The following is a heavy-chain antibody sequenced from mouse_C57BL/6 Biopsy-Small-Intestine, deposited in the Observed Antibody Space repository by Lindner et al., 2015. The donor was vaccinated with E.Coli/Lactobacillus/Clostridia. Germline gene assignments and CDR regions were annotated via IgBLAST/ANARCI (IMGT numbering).Heavy chain of an antibody. J-gene: IGHJ3*01. CDR2: INPNNGGT. Sequence: EVQLQESGPELVKPRASVKMSCKASGYTFTDYNMHWVKQSHGKSLEWIGYINPNNGGTSYNQKFKGKATLTVNKSSSTAYMELRSLTSEDSAVYYCARRGNDGPWFAYWGQGTLVTVSA. V-gene: IGHV1-22*01. CDR3: ARRGNDGPWFAY. CDR1: GYTFTDYN. D-gene: IGHD2-3*01.